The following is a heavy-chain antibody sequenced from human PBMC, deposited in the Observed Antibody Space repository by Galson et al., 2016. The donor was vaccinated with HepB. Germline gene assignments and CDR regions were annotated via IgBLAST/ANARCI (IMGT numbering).Heavy chain of an antibody. V-gene: IGHV3-21*01. CDR1: GFVFNAYG. Sequence: SLRLSCAGSGFVFNAYGFNWIRQAPGKGLEWVSSISNAGSYRHYTDSVKGRFTISRDNDKHSLYLQMNSLRAEDTAVYYCARSGGTYSSSSYYFDSWGQGTLVAVSS. D-gene: IGHD6-6*01. CDR3: ARSGGTYSSSSYYFDS. CDR2: ISNAGSYR. J-gene: IGHJ4*02.